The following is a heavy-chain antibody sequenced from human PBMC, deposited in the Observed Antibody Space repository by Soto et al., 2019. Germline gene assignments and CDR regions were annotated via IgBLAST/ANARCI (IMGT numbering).Heavy chain of an antibody. CDR3: ARGKGMEENYYYYGLDI. D-gene: IGHD1-1*01. CDR1: GYTFSTHT. Sequence: XAVKGTCNASGYTFSTHTMQWVRQAPGQSLEWMGWINGGTGQTKHSHRFQDRVTITRDTSASTAYMELSSLRSEDTAVYYCARGKGMEENYYYYGLDIWGQGTTVTVSS. J-gene: IGHJ6*02. V-gene: IGHV1-3*01. CDR2: INGGTGQT.